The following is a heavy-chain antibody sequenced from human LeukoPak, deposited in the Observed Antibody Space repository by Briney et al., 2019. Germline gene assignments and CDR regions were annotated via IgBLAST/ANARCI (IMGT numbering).Heavy chain of an antibody. CDR2: INPSGGST. V-gene: IGHV1-46*03. Sequence: GASVKVSCKASRYTFTSYYMQWVRQAPGQGLEWMGIINPSGGSTSYAQKFQGRVTMTRDTSTSTVYMELSSLRSEDTAVYYCARDLRYCSSTSCYEGTNDAFDMWGQGTMVTVSS. J-gene: IGHJ3*02. D-gene: IGHD2-2*01. CDR1: RYTFTSYY. CDR3: ARDLRYCSSTSCYEGTNDAFDM.